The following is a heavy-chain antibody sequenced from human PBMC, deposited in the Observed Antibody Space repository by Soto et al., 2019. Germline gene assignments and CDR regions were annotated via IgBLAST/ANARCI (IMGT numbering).Heavy chain of an antibody. Sequence: EVQLVESGGGLVKPGGSLRLSCAASGFTFSSYSMNWVRQAPGKGLEWVTSISSSSSYIYYADSVKRRFTISRDNAKNFLYVLMRSLIAADMTVYYCGLLTSYDSSGYYYYWGQGTLVTVSS. V-gene: IGHV3-21*01. D-gene: IGHD3-22*01. CDR2: ISSSSSYI. J-gene: IGHJ4*02. CDR1: GFTFSSYS. CDR3: GLLTSYDSSGYYYY.